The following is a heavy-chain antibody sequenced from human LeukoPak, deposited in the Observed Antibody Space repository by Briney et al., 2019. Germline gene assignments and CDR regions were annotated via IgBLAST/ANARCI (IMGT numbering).Heavy chain of an antibody. V-gene: IGHV1-2*02. CDR1: GYTFIGYY. CDR3: ARDTGFPFFDF. CDR2: VNPESGVT. J-gene: IGHJ4*01. Sequence: ASVKVSCKASGYTFIGYYIHWVRQAPGQGLEWMGSVNPESGVTDYAQKFQGRITLTRDTSSSTAYMELNRLTSDDTAVYYCARDTGFPFFDFWGHGALVTVSS.